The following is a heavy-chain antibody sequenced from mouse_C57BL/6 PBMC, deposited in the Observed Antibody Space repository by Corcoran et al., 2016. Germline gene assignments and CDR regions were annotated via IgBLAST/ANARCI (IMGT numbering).Heavy chain of an antibody. CDR2: INTYSGVP. V-gene: IGHV9-3*01. D-gene: IGHD2-5*01. Sequence: QIQLVQSGPELKKPGETVKISCKASGYTFTTYGMSWVKQAPGKGLKWRGWINTYSGVPTYADDFKGRFAFSLETSASTAYLQINNLKNEDTATYFCARWSNYYAMDYWGQGTSVTVSS. J-gene: IGHJ4*01. CDR3: ARWSNYYAMDY. CDR1: GYTFTTYG.